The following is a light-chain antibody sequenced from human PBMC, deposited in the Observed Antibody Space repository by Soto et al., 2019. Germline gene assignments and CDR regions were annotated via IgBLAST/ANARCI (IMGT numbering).Light chain of an antibody. CDR2: EVS. V-gene: IGLV2-23*02. J-gene: IGLJ1*01. CDR1: HSDVGSYNL. Sequence: QSVLAQPASVSGSPGQSITISCTGTHSDVGSYNLVSWYQQHPGKAPKVIIYEVSERPSGVSDRFSGSKSGNTASLMISGLQAEEEADYYCCSYAGSTTQTYVFGSGTEVTVL. CDR3: CSYAGSTTQTYV.